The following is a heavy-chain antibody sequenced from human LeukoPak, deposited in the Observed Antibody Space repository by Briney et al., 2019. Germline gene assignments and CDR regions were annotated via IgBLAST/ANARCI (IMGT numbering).Heavy chain of an antibody. D-gene: IGHD3-9*01. CDR1: GFTFTNYA. V-gene: IGHV3-11*04. Sequence: GGSLRLSCAASGFTFTNYAMSWVRQVPGKGLEWVSYIGRSGTTIHYADSVKGRFTISWDNAKKSLYLQMNSLRAEDTAVYYCARSGKIYFDWLLDYWGQGTLVTVSS. J-gene: IGHJ4*02. CDR2: IGRSGTTI. CDR3: ARSGKIYFDWLLDY.